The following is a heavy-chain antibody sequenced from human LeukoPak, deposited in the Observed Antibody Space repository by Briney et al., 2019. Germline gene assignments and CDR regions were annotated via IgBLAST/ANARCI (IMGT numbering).Heavy chain of an antibody. V-gene: IGHV4-31*03. D-gene: IGHD3-22*01. J-gene: IGHJ4*02. Sequence: SQTLSLTCTVSGGSISSGGYYWSWIRQHPGKGLEWIGYIYYSGSTYYNPSLKSRVTISVDTSKNQFSLKLSSVTAAGTAVYYCARGLIVVRYFDYWGQGTLVTVSS. CDR1: GGSISSGGYY. CDR3: ARGLIVVRYFDY. CDR2: IYYSGST.